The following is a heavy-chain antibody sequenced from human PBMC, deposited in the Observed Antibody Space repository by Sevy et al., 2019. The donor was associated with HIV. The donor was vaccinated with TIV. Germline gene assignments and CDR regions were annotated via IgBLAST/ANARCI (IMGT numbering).Heavy chain of an antibody. D-gene: IGHD3-16*01. Sequence: SETLSLMCSVHGGTINSYFWNWIRQPPGKGLEWIGNIYYSGTAKYNPSLKSRVTMSVDTSKNQSSLRLTSVTAADTAVYYCARRVAGEPYYYGMDVWGQGTTVTVSS. J-gene: IGHJ6*02. CDR3: ARRVAGEPYYYGMDV. CDR1: GGTINSYF. CDR2: IYYSGTA. V-gene: IGHV4-59*01.